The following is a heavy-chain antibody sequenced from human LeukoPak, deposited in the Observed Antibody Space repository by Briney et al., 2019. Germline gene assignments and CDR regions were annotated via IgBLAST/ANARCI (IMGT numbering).Heavy chain of an antibody. J-gene: IGHJ4*02. Sequence: GASVKVSCKASGYTFTGYYMHWVRQAPGQGLEWMGWINPNSGGTNYAQKFQGRVTMTRDTSISTAYMELSRLRSDDTAVYYCAREGASSRGYSYGLSPVDYWGQGTLVTVSS. CDR1: GYTFTGYY. CDR3: AREGASSRGYSYGLSPVDY. D-gene: IGHD5-18*01. CDR2: INPNSGGT. V-gene: IGHV1-2*02.